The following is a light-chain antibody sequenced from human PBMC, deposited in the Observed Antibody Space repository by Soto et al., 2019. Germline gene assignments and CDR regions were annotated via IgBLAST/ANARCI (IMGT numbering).Light chain of an antibody. J-gene: IGKJ5*01. CDR3: QQLNSYPIT. V-gene: IGKV1-9*01. CDR2: AAS. Sequence: IQLTQSPSSLSASVGARVTITCRGSQGISSYLAWYQQKPGKAPKFLIYAASTLQSGVPSRFRGSRSGTDFTLTTSSLQPEDFATYYCQQLNSYPITFGQGTRLEIK. CDR1: QGISSY.